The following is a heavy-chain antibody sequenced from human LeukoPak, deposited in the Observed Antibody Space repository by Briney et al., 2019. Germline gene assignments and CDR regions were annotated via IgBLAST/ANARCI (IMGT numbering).Heavy chain of an antibody. CDR2: ISFDGTNK. CDR1: GFAFSNYG. J-gene: IGHJ4*02. V-gene: IGHV3-30*03. Sequence: GRSLRLSCAASGFAFSNYGMHWVRQAPGQGLEWVAVISFDGTNKYYADSLKGRFTISRDNFKNTVYLQMNSLRPEDTAVYYCARDGGRATIVRGIIIMSVGDFWGQGALVTVST. D-gene: IGHD3-10*01. CDR3: ARDGGRATIVRGIIIMSVGDF.